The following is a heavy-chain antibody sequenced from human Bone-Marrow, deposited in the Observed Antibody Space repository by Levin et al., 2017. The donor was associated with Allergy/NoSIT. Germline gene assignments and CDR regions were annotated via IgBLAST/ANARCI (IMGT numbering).Heavy chain of an antibody. CDR3: ARYNWNAEIDY. D-gene: IGHD1-1*01. Sequence: GASVKVSCAASGFSFSNSYMCWVRQAPGKGLEWVASMKQDGTERNYVDSVKGRFTISRDNAKNSLYLQMNSLRADDTAVYYCARYNWNAEIDYWGPGTLVTVSS. V-gene: IGHV3-7*03. J-gene: IGHJ4*02. CDR1: GFSFSNSY. CDR2: MKQDGTER.